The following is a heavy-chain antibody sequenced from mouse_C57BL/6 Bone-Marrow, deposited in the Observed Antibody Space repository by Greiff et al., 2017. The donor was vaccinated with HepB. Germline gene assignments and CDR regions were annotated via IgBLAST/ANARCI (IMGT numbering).Heavy chain of an antibody. V-gene: IGHV7-3*01. CDR1: GFTFTDYY. CDR2: IRNKANGYTT. D-gene: IGHD1-1*01. CDR3: ARYSYGSSYWDFDV. Sequence: EVQVVESGGGLVQPGGSLSLSCAASGFTFTDYYMSWVRQPPGKALEWLGFIRNKANGYTTEYSASVKGRFTISRDNSQSILYLQMNALRAEDSATYYCARYSYGSSYWDFDVWGTGTTVTVSS. J-gene: IGHJ1*03.